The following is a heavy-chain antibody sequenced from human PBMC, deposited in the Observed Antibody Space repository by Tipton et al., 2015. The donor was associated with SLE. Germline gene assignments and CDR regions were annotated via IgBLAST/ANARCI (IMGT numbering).Heavy chain of an antibody. CDR2: IYYSGST. J-gene: IGHJ4*02. D-gene: IGHD1-26*01. Sequence: TLSLTCTVSGGSISSSSYYWGWIRQPPGKGLEWIGSIYYSGSTYYNPSLKSRVTISADTSKNQFSLKLSSVTAADTAVYYCARSYSGSYYYFDYWGQGTLVTVSS. CDR1: GGSISSSSYY. CDR3: ARSYSGSYYYFDY. V-gene: IGHV4-39*01.